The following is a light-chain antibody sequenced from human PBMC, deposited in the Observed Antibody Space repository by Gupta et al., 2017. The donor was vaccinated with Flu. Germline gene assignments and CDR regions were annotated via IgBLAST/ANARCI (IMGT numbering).Light chain of an antibody. CDR2: SND. Sequence: QSVVTQPPSASGTPGQRVTISCSGSSSNIASNTVSWYLQLPGTAPKLLIYSNDRRPSGVPDRFSASKSGTSASLAISGLQSEDEGDYYCAAWDDSLSGPVFGGGTKLTVL. J-gene: IGLJ3*02. CDR1: SSNIASNT. CDR3: AAWDDSLSGPV. V-gene: IGLV1-44*01.